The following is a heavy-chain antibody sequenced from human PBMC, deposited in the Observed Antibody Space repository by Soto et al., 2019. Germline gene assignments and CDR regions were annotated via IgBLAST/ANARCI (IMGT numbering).Heavy chain of an antibody. CDR1: XGSXXSYY. V-gene: IGHV4-59*08. CDR2: IYYSGST. D-gene: IGHD6-13*01. CDR3: ARLDVAACSFDY. J-gene: IGHJ4*02. Sequence: LSLTCTVSXGSXXSYYWSWIRQPPGKGLEWIGYIYYSGSTNYNPSLKSRVTISVDTSKNQFSLKLSSVTAAVTAVYYCARLDVAACSFDYWGQGTLVTVSS.